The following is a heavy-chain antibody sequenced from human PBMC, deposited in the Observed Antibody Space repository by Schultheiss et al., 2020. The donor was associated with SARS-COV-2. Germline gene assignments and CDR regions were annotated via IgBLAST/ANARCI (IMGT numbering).Heavy chain of an antibody. CDR1: GYTFTSYG. CDR3: ARLLRYFDWLSKPVDY. J-gene: IGHJ4*02. CDR2: INPNSGNT. V-gene: IGHV1-18*01. D-gene: IGHD3-9*01. Sequence: ASVKVSCKASGYTFTSYGISWVRQAPGQGLDWMGWINPNSGNTNYAQKHQGRVTMTTDTSTSTAYMELRSLRSDDTAVYYCARLLRYFDWLSKPVDYCFQGGLVTIAS.